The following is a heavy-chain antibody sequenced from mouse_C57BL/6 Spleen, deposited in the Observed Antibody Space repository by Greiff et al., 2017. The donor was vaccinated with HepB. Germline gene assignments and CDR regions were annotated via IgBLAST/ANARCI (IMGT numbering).Heavy chain of an antibody. D-gene: IGHD1-1*01. CDR3: ARRSTTVVARGAMDY. Sequence: QVQLQQPGAELVMPGASVKLSCKASGYTFTSYWMHWVKQRPGQGLEWIGEIDPSDSYTNYNKKFKGKSTLTVDKSSSTAYMQLSSLTSEDSAVYYCARRSTTVVARGAMDYWGQGTSVTVSS. CDR2: IDPSDSYT. V-gene: IGHV1-69*01. CDR1: GYTFTSYW. J-gene: IGHJ4*01.